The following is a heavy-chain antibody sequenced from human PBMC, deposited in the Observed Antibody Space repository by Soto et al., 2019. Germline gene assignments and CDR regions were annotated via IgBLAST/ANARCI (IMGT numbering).Heavy chain of an antibody. CDR3: ARGRYCSGGSCYSGGVPPSDY. CDR2: ISAYNGNT. Sequence: VSCKASGYTFTSYGISWVRQAPGQGLEWMGWISAYNGNTNYAQKLQGRVTMTTDTSTSTAYMELRSLRSDDTAVYYCARGRYCSGGSCYSGGVPPSDYWGQGTLVTVSS. V-gene: IGHV1-18*01. J-gene: IGHJ4*02. D-gene: IGHD2-15*01. CDR1: GYTFTSYG.